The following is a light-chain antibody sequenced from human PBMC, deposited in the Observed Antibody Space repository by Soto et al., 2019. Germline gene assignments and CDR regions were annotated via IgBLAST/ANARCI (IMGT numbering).Light chain of an antibody. J-gene: IGKJ5*01. CDR3: HQRQYLPPIP. CDR1: LSVSVY. CDR2: DAS. V-gene: IGKV3-11*01. Sequence: VGLTQYPATLSLSLGERATLSCRTSLSVSVYLDWYQQKPGQAPRLLISDASNRATGIPARFSGSGSGTDFTLTISSLEPEDFAVYYCHQRQYLPPIPFGQGARLAI.